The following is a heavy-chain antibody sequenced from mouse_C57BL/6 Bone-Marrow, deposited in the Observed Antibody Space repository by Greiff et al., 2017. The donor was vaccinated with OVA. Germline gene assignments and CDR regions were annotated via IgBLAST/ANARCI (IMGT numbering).Heavy chain of an antibody. Sequence: VKVVESGAELARPGASVKMSCKASGYTFTSYTIHWVKQRPGQGLEWIGYIDPTNDYTNYNQKFKGKATLTAEKSSSTAYMQLSSLTSEDSAVYYCTRGYYVDYWCQGTTLTVTS. V-gene: IGHV1-4*01. J-gene: IGHJ2*01. CDR2: IDPTNDYT. CDR1: GYTFTSYT. CDR3: TRGYYVDY.